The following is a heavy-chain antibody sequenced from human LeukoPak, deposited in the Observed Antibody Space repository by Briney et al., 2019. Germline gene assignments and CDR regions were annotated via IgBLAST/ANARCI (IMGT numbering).Heavy chain of an antibody. J-gene: IGHJ4*02. Sequence: GGSLRLSCAASGFTFSSYGMHWVRQAPGKGLEWVAVIWYDGSNKYYADSVKGRFTISRDNSKNTLYLQMNSLRAEDTAVYYCARAPGEVVTAIRYYFDYWGQGTLVTVSS. CDR3: ARAPGEVVTAIRYYFDY. D-gene: IGHD2-21*02. CDR2: IWYDGSNK. V-gene: IGHV3-33*01. CDR1: GFTFSSYG.